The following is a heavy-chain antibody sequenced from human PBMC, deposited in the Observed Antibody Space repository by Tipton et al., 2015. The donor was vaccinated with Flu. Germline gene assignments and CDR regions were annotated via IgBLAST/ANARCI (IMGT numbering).Heavy chain of an antibody. D-gene: IGHD4-11*01. CDR2: IYYSGST. CDR3: ARRDYNNYVSDPKNWFDP. CDR1: GGSISSGGYY. J-gene: IGHJ5*02. Sequence: TLSLTCTVSGGSISSGGYYWSWIRQHPGKGLEWIGYIYYSGSTYYNPSLKSRVTISVDRSKNQFSLRVNSVTAADTAMYFCARRDYNNYVSDPKNWFDPWGQGTLVIVSS. V-gene: IGHV4-31*03.